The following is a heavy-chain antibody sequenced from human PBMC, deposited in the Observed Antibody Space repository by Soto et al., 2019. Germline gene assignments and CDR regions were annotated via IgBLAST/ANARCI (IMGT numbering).Heavy chain of an antibody. CDR1: GGSFSGYY. CDR3: ARLASLELWLPQAKTPDSRKNYYMDV. D-gene: IGHD5-18*01. Sequence: SETLSLTCAVYGGSFSGYYWSWIRQPPGKGVEWIGEINHSGSTNYNPSLKSRVTISVDTSKNQFSLKLSSVTAADTAVYYCARLASLELWLPQAKTPDSRKNYYMDVWGKGTTVTVSS. CDR2: INHSGST. V-gene: IGHV4-34*01. J-gene: IGHJ6*03.